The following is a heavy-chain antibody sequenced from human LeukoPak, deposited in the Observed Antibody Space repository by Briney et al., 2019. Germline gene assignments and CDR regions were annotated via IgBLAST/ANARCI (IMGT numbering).Heavy chain of an antibody. Sequence: PSETLSLTCAVYGGSFSGFYWSWIRQPPGKGLEWIEEINHSGSTNYNPSLKSRVAISVDTSKNQFSLKLSSVTAADTAVYYCARGRTLIVVVPAARRSKTVGHWFDPWGQGTLVTVFS. J-gene: IGHJ5*02. V-gene: IGHV4-34*01. CDR2: INHSGST. CDR1: GGSFSGFY. D-gene: IGHD2-2*01. CDR3: ARGRTLIVVVPAARRSKTVGHWFDP.